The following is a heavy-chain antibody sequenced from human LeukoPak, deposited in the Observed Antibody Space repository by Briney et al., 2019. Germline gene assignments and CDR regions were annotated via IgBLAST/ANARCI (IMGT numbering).Heavy chain of an antibody. CDR1: GFTFSSFG. CDR3: AKGDSIWFGELSPMDV. J-gene: IGHJ6*02. D-gene: IGHD3-10*01. Sequence: GGSLRLSCAASGFTFSSFGMSWVRQAPGKGLEWVSTISSSGGSTYYADSVKGRLTISRDNSRNMLNLQMNSLRAEDTAVYHCAKGDSIWFGELSPMDVWGQGTTVTISS. CDR2: ISSSGGST. V-gene: IGHV3-23*01.